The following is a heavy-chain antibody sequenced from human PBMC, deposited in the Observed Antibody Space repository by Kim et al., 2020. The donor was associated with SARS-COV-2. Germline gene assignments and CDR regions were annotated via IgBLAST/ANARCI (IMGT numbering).Heavy chain of an antibody. Sequence: GGSLRLSCAASGFTFSDYYMSWIRQAPGKGLEWVSYISSSGSTIYYADSVKGRFTISRDNAKNSLYLQMNSLRAEDTAVYYCARDHYSSGDSWGYYYYGMDVWGQGTTVTVSS. CDR3: ARDHYSSGDSWGYYYYGMDV. D-gene: IGHD6-19*01. J-gene: IGHJ6*02. CDR2: ISSSGSTI. V-gene: IGHV3-11*01. CDR1: GFTFSDYY.